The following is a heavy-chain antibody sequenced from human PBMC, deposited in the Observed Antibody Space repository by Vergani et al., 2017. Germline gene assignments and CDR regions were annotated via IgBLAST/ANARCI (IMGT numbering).Heavy chain of an antibody. CDR2: IRHDASNK. J-gene: IGHJ6*02. D-gene: IGHD2-21*01. V-gene: IGHV3-30*02. Sequence: QVQLVESGGGVVQPGGSLRLSCAASGFAFTNYGMHWVRQAPGKGLEWVTFIRHDASNKYYADSVTGRFTISRDNSKNTLYLQMNSLRVEDTAIYYCAKARDPNCKGGNCYSYYYGLDLWGQGTTVTVSS. CDR3: AKARDPNCKGGNCYSYYYGLDL. CDR1: GFAFTNYG.